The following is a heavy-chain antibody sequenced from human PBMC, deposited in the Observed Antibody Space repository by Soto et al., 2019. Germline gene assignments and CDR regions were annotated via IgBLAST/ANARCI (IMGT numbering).Heavy chain of an antibody. CDR2: IYHNGRT. D-gene: IGHD2-2*02. CDR3: AADLDVPAAIP. Sequence: PSETLSLTCAVYGGSFSGYYWSWIRQPPGQGPEWIGTIYHNGRTYYNPSLNSRVTMSVDTSKNQFSLRLSSVTAADSAVYYCAADLDVPAAIPWGQGTLVTVSS. J-gene: IGHJ4*02. V-gene: IGHV4-34*01. CDR1: GGSFSGYY.